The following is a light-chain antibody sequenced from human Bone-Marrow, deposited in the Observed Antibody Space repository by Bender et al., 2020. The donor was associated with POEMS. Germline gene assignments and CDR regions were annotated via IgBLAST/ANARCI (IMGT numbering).Light chain of an antibody. CDR3: QSYDNSLGGWV. V-gene: IGLV2-11*01. Sequence: QSALTQPASLSGSPGQSVTISCTGTSSNVGDYNYVSWYQQHPGKAPKLMIYDVNKRPSGVPDRFSGSKSGTSASLAITGLQAEDEGDYYCQSYDNSLGGWVFGGGTKLTVL. CDR2: DVN. J-gene: IGLJ3*02. CDR1: SSNVGDYNY.